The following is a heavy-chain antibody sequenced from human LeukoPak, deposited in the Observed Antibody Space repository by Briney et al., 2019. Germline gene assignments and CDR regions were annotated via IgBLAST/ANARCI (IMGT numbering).Heavy chain of an antibody. D-gene: IGHD3-3*01. CDR1: GYTFTSYG. J-gene: IGHJ6*04. V-gene: IGHV1-18*01. Sequence: ASVKVSCKASGYTFTSYGISWVRQAPGQGLEWMGWISAYNGNTNYAQKLQGRVTMTTDTSTSTAYMELRSLRSDDTAVYYCARSITYYDFWSGSYMDVWGKGTTVTVSS. CDR3: ARSITYYDFWSGSYMDV. CDR2: ISAYNGNT.